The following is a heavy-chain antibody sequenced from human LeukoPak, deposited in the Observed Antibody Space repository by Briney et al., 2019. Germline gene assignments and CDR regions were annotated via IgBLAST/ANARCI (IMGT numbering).Heavy chain of an antibody. CDR3: ARIRILVSLDY. Sequence: PGGSLRLSCAASGFTFSSHWMSWVRQAPGKGLEWVANINQDGSEQYYVESVKGRFTVSRDNAKNSLYLQMNSLRAEDTAVYYCARIRILVSLDYWGQGTLVTVSS. CDR1: GFTFSSHW. J-gene: IGHJ4*02. D-gene: IGHD2-8*02. V-gene: IGHV3-7*01. CDR2: INQDGSEQ.